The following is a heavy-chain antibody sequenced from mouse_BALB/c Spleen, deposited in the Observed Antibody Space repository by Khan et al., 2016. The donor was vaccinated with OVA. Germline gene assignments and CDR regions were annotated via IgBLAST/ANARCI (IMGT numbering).Heavy chain of an antibody. J-gene: IGHJ2*01. CDR1: GYSITSYYA. Sequence: EVQLQESGPGLVKPSQSLSLTCTVTGYSITSYYAWNWIRQFPGNKLEWMAYRTYSGSTGYNPTIKGRFYITRDTSKNQLFLQLNCVTTEDTATYYCARDYSGSYFVCACWGQGTTLTVSS. CDR3: ARDYSGSYFVCAC. V-gene: IGHV3-2*02. D-gene: IGHD1-3*01. CDR2: RTYSGST.